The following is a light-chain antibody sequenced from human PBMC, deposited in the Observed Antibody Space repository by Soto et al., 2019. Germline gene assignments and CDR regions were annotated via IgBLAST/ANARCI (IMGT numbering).Light chain of an antibody. J-gene: IGLJ2*01. V-gene: IGLV1-40*01. CDR3: QSYDSSLSGVV. CDR2: GNG. CDR1: SSNIGAGYD. Sequence: QSALTQPPSVSGAPGQRVTISCTGSSSNIGAGYDVHWYQQLPGTAPKLLIYGNGNRPAGVPDLFSGSKAGTSASLAITGLQAEDESDYYCQSYDSSLSGVVFGGGTKLTVL.